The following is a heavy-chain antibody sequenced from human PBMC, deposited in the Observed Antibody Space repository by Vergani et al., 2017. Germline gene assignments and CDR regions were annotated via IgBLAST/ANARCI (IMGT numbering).Heavy chain of an antibody. CDR1: GYTFTSYG. D-gene: IGHD3-3*01. CDR2: ISAYNGNT. J-gene: IGHJ6*03. V-gene: IGHV1-18*04. CDR3: ASTPDYDFWSGYSGDYYYYYMDV. Sequence: QVQLVQSGAEVKKPGASVKVSCKASGYTFTSYGISWVRQAPGQGLEWMGWISAYNGNTNYAQKLQGRVTMTTDTSTSTAYMELRSLRSDDTAVDYCASTPDYDFWSGYSGDYYYYYMDVWGKGTTVTVSS.